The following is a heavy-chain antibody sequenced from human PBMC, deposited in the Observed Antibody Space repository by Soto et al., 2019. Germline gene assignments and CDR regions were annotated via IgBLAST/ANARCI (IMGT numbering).Heavy chain of an antibody. CDR2: MYSSGST. CDR1: GGSVSSGTYY. D-gene: IGHD5-12*01. J-gene: IGHJ3*02. V-gene: IGHV4-61*01. CDR3: AREIKYSGWYDAFDI. Sequence: PSETLSLTCTVSGGSVSSGTYYWSWIRQPPGKGLEWIGYMYSSGSTNYNPSLKSRATVSRDTSKNQFSLKLSSVTAADTAVYYCAREIKYSGWYDAFDIWGQGTMVTVSS.